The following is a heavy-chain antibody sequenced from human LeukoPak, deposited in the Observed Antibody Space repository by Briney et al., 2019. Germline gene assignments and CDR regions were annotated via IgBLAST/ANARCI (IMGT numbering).Heavy chain of an antibody. CDR1: GGSISSGGYY. CDR2: IYYSGSA. V-gene: IGHV4-31*03. D-gene: IGHD3-22*01. J-gene: IGHJ3*02. CDR3: AGYYDSSGYYFAFDI. Sequence: SQTLSLTCTVSGGSISSGGYYWSWIRQHPGKGLEWIGYIYYSGSAYYNPSLKSRVTISVDTSKNQFSLKLSSVTAADTAVYYCAGYYDSSGYYFAFDIWGQGTMVTVSS.